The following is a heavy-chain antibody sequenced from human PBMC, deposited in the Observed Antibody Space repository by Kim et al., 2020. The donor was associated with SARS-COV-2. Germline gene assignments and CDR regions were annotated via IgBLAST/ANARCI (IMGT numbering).Heavy chain of an antibody. V-gene: IGHV1-46*01. J-gene: IGHJ4*02. CDR3: ARDYYDSSGYFFPSDY. Sequence: KFQCRVTMTRDTSTSTVYMELSSLRSEDTAVYYCARDYYDSSGYFFPSDYWGQGTLVTVSS. D-gene: IGHD3-22*01.